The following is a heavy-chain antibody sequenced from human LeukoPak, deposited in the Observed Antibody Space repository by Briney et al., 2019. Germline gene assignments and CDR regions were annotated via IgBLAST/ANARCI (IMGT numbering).Heavy chain of an antibody. J-gene: IGHJ4*02. CDR2: ISSSSSYI. V-gene: IGHV3-21*01. Sequence: GGSLRLSCAASGFTFSSYSMNWVRQAPGKGLEWVSSISSSSSYIYYADSVKGRFTISRDNAKNSLYPQMNSLRAEDTAVYYCATLTTVTTGADYWGQGTLVTVSS. D-gene: IGHD4-17*01. CDR3: ATLTTVTTGADY. CDR1: GFTFSSYS.